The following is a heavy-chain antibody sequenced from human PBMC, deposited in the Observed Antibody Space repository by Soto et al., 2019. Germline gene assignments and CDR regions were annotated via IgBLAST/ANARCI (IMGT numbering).Heavy chain of an antibody. V-gene: IGHV1-2*02. CDR3: AASYGSGYRAFDY. D-gene: IGHD3-10*01. CDR1: GYTFTGYY. Sequence: GASVKVSCKASGYTFTGYYMHWVRQAPGQGLEWMGRVNPNGSVSNYAQKFQGRVTITADKSTNTAYMQLSSLRSEDTAIYYCAASYGSGYRAFDYWGQGALVTAPQ. J-gene: IGHJ4*02. CDR2: VNPNGSVS.